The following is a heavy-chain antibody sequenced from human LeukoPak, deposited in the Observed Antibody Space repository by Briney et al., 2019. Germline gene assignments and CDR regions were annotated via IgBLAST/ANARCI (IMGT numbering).Heavy chain of an antibody. V-gene: IGHV3-11*03. CDR1: GFTFSEYY. CDR2: ISSSSTYT. Sequence: GGSLRLSCAASGFTFSEYYMSWMRQAPGKGLEWVSYISSSSTYTNYADSVKGRFTIYRDNAKNSLYLQMNSLRAEDTAVYYCATSVDTALDFDYWGQGTLVTVSS. J-gene: IGHJ4*02. CDR3: ATSVDTALDFDY. D-gene: IGHD5-18*01.